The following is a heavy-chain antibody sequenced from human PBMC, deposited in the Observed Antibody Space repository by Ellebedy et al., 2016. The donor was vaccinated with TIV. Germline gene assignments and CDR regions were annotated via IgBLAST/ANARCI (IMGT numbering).Heavy chain of an antibody. CDR1: GFPFSSYW. J-gene: IGHJ4*02. CDR3: ARGGAHFFGY. CDR2: IKEDGSDK. Sequence: GGSLRLSCVASGFPFSSYWMSRVRQAPGKGLEWVASIKEDGSDKYYVDSGKGRFTISRDNAKISLYLQMNGLRAEDTAGYYGARGGAHFFGYWGQGTLVTVSS. V-gene: IGHV3-7*03.